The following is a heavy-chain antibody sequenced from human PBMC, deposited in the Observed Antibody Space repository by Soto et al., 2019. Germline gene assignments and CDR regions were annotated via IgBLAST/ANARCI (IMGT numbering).Heavy chain of an antibody. CDR3: AIRLGQCSSISCDYYSHGMDV. CDR1: GGSISSGDYY. J-gene: IGHJ6*02. D-gene: IGHD2-2*01. V-gene: IGHV4-30-4*01. CDR2: IYYSGST. Sequence: PSENLALTCTVSGGSISSGDYYWSWIRQPPGKGLEWIGYIYYSGSTYYNPSLKSRVTISVDTSKNQLSLKLSSVTAADTAVYYCAIRLGQCSSISCDYYSHGMDVWCPG.